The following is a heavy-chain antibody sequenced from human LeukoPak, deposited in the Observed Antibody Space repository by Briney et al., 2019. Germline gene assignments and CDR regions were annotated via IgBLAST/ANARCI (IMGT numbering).Heavy chain of an antibody. CDR2: ISGSGGTT. J-gene: IGHJ4*02. V-gene: IGHV3-23*01. CDR1: GFTFRDYG. Sequence: GGSLRLSCAASGFTFRDYGMVWVRQAPGKGLEWASGISGSGGTTYYADSVKGRFTISRDNSKNTLYLQMNSLRAEDTAIYFCAKSAAYTSTYYLNSWGQGTLVTVSS. CDR3: AKSAAYTSTYYLNS. D-gene: IGHD2-2*01.